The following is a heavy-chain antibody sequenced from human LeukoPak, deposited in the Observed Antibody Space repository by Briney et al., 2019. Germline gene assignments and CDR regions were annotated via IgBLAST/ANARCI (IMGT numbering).Heavy chain of an antibody. Sequence: EASVKVSCKTSGGTFCTYAISWVRQAPGQGLEWMGGIIPIFGTGNYAQKFQGRVTITADESTSTAYMELSSLRSEDTAVYYCARGLGDSSGYYYSDNWGQGTLVTVSS. D-gene: IGHD3-22*01. CDR3: ARGLGDSSGYYYSDN. J-gene: IGHJ4*02. V-gene: IGHV1-69*13. CDR1: GGTFCTYA. CDR2: IIPIFGTG.